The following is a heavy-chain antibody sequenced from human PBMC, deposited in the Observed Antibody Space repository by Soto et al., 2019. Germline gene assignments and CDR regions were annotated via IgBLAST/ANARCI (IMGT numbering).Heavy chain of an antibody. CDR3: ARLMGVVTVDY. CDR2: IYYAGSP. J-gene: IGHJ4*02. D-gene: IGHD2-21*02. Sequence: QLQLQESGPGLVKPSETLSLTCTVSGGSISSTGHYWGWIRQPPGKGLEWIGNIYYAGSPYYNPSLNSSVAVYVDSCRNHFSLALSSVTAADTAVYYCARLMGVVTVDYWGQGALVTVSS. CDR1: GGSISSTGHY. V-gene: IGHV4-39*02.